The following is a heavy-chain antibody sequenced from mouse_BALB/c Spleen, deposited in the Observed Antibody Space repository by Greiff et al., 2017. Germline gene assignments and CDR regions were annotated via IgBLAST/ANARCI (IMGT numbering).Heavy chain of an antibody. J-gene: IGHJ1*01. CDR2: ISYSGST. D-gene: IGHD1-2*01. CDR3: ARSITTATGYFDV. Sequence: EVKLQESGPSLVKPSQTLSLTCSVTGDSITSGYWNWIRKFPGNKLEYMGYISYSGSTYYNPSLKSRISITRDTSKNQYYLQLNSVTTEDTATYYCARSITTATGYFDVWGAGTTVTVSS. V-gene: IGHV3-8*02. CDR1: GDSITSGY.